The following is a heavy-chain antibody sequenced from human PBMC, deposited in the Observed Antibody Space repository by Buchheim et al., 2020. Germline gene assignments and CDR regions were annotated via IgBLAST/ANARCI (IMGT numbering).Heavy chain of an antibody. CDR3: VRDSGEYTFDF. Sequence: EVQLVESGGELVQPGGSLRLSCAASGFTFSKHWMHWVRQAPGMGLVWVSRVKSDGSNIKYADSVKGRFTISRDNAKNTLYLQMNSLRAEDTAVYYCVRDSGEYTFDFWGQGTL. J-gene: IGHJ4*02. D-gene: IGHD4-17*01. CDR2: VKSDGSNI. CDR1: GFTFSKHW. V-gene: IGHV3-74*01.